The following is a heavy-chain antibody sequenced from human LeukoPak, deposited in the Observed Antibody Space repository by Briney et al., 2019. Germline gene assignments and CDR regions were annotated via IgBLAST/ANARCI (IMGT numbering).Heavy chain of an antibody. V-gene: IGHV1-3*01. J-gene: IGHJ4*02. D-gene: IGHD1-26*01. CDR1: GYTFINYG. CDR3: ARESGSYYPQFDY. CDR2: INAGNGNT. Sequence: ASVKVSCKASGYTFINYGINWVRQAPGQRLGWMGWINAGNGNTKHSQKFQGRVTITRDTSASTAYMELSSLRSEDTAVYYCARESGSYYPQFDYWGQGTLVTVSS.